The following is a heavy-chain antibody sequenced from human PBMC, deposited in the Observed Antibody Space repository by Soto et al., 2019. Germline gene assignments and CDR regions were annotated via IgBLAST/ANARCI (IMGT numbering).Heavy chain of an antibody. V-gene: IGHV4-61*01. Sequence: SETLSLTCTVSGGSVSSGSYYWSWIRQPPGKGLEWIGYIYYSGSTNYNPSLKSRVTISVDTSKNQFSLKLSSVTAADTAVYYCAREGVATSLDYWGQGTLVTVS. CDR1: GGSVSSGSYY. J-gene: IGHJ4*02. D-gene: IGHD5-12*01. CDR3: AREGVATSLDY. CDR2: IYYSGST.